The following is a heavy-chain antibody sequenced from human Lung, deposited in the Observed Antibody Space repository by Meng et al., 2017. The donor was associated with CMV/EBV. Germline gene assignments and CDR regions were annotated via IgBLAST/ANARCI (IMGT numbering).Heavy chain of an antibody. V-gene: IGHV1-18*01. CDR1: GYTFSRYG. CDR2: VGGCDGDT. J-gene: IGHJ3*02. Sequence: AXVXVSXXASGYTFSRYGISWVRQAPGQGLEWLGWVGGCDGDTNYALEFRGRVTITTDTVTNTAYMELRSLTSDDTAVYYCARDWECLDRSDVFDIWGQGTXVTVSS. CDR3: ARDWECLDRSDVFDI. D-gene: IGHD3-9*01.